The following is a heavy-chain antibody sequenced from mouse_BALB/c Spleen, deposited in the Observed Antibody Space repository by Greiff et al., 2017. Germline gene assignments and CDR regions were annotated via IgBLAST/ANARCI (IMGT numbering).Heavy chain of an antibody. J-gene: IGHJ4*01. V-gene: IGHV5-9-3*01. Sequence: EVQLQESGGGLVKPGGSLKLSCAASGFTFSSYAMSWVRQTPEKRLEWVATISSGGSYTYYPDSVKGRFTISRDNAKNTLYLQMSSLRSEDTAMYYCARQDGTGPYAMDYWGQGTSVTVSS. CDR3: ARQDGTGPYAMDY. CDR1: GFTFSSYA. CDR2: ISSGGSYT. D-gene: IGHD4-1*01.